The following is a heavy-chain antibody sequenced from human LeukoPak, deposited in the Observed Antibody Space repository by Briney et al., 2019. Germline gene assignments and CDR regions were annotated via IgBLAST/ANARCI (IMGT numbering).Heavy chain of an antibody. J-gene: IGHJ2*01. D-gene: IGHD6-19*01. CDR1: GGTFSSYG. CDR3: AREGGYSGWYGTTQDWYFDL. V-gene: IGHV1-69*04. CDR2: IIPLLGRK. Sequence: SVKVSCKASGGTFSSYGISWVRQAPGQGLEWMGRIIPLLGRKNDAQKFQDRVTITANKSTNTVYMELRSLRSEDTALYYCAREGGYSGWYGTTQDWYFDLWGRGTLVTVSS.